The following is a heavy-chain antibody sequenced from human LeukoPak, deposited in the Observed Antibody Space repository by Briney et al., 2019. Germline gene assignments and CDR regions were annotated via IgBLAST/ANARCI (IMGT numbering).Heavy chain of an antibody. CDR2: IIPIFDTA. J-gene: IGHJ6*03. V-gene: IGHV1-69*06. CDR3: ARPSGYCSGGSCYNSASDYYYMDV. D-gene: IGHD2-15*01. Sequence: SVNVSCKACRGTLSSYYISWVRQAPGQALEGMGEIIPIFDTANYAQKFQRRVTITADKSTSIAYMELSRETSESTAVYYCARPSGYCSGGSCYNSASDYYYMDVWGKGTTVTVSS. CDR1: RGTLSSYY.